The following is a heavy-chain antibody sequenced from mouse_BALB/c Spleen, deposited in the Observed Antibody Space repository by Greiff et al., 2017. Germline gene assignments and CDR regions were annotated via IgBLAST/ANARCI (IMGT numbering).Heavy chain of an antibody. V-gene: IGHV5-9-1*01. CDR2: ISSGGSYT. Sequence: EVMLVESGGGLVKPGGSLKLSCAASGFTFSSYAMSWVRQTPEKRLEWVATISSGGSYTYYPDSVKGRFTISRDNAKNTLYLQMSSLRSEDTAMYYCARPSTAYYFDYWGQGTTLTVSS. CDR3: ARPSTAYYFDY. CDR1: GFTFSSYA. D-gene: IGHD1-2*01. J-gene: IGHJ2*01.